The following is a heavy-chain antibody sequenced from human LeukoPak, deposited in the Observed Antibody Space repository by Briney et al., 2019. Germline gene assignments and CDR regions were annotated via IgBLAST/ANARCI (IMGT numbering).Heavy chain of an antibody. CDR3: ATDREIAYYYGSGSYYDGGY. CDR2: IIPIFGTA. CDR1: GGTFSSYA. D-gene: IGHD3-10*01. Sequence: SVKVSCRASGGTFSSYAISWVRQAPGQGLEWMGGIIPIFGTANYAQKFQGRVTITADTSTDTAYMELSSLRSEDTAVYYCATDREIAYYYGSGSYYDGGYWGQGTLVTVSS. J-gene: IGHJ4*02. V-gene: IGHV1-69*06.